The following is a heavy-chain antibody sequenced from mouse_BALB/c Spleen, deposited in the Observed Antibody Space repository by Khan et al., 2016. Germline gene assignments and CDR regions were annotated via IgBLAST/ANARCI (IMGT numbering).Heavy chain of an antibody. V-gene: IGHV1S81*02. J-gene: IGHJ2*01. CDR1: GYTFTNYY. CDR3: TRGLHYFDY. CDR2: INPSNGGT. Sequence: VQLQESGAELVKPGASVKLSCKASGYTFTNYYMYWVKQRPGQGLEWIGEINPSNGGTNFNEKFKSKATLTVDKSSSTAYMQLSSLTSEDSAVYYCTRGLHYFDYWGQGTTLTVSS.